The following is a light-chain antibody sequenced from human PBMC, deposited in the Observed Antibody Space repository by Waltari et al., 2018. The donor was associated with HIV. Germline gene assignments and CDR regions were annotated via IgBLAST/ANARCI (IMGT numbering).Light chain of an antibody. V-gene: IGLV1-40*01. CDR1: SSNIGAGFD. J-gene: IGLJ2*01. CDR2: GTL. Sequence: QSLLTQPPSVSGAPGQRVTISCTGSSSNIGAGFDVHWYQQLPGTVPKLLIYGTLTRPPWVPHRFSGSYSAASAALSIAGLQAEYEADYYFQSYDLSLSGYVLFGGGTKLPVL. CDR3: QSYDLSLSGYVL.